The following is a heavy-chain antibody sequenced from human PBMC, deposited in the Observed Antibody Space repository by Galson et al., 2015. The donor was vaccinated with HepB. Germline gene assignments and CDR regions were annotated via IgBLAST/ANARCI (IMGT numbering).Heavy chain of an antibody. CDR1: GGSISSSSYY. V-gene: IGHV4-39*07. Sequence: SETLSLTCTVSGGSISSSSYYWGWIRQPPGKGLEWIGSIYYSGSTYYNPSLKSRVTISVDTSKNQFSLKLTSVTAADTALYYCARGGERDYDFWSGYYTGVSHFDYWGQGTVVTVSS. CDR3: ARGGERDYDFWSGYYTGVSHFDY. J-gene: IGHJ4*02. D-gene: IGHD3/OR15-3a*01. CDR2: IYYSGST.